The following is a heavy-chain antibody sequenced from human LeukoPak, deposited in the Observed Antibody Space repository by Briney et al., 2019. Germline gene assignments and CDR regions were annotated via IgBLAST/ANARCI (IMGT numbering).Heavy chain of an antibody. D-gene: IGHD4-17*01. Sequence: GGSLRLSCAASGFTFSSYWMHWVRQAPGKGLVWVSRINSDGSSTSYADSVKGRFTISRDNAKNTLYLQMNSLRAEDSAVYYCAKGEATVTGDYWGQGTLVTVSS. V-gene: IGHV3-74*01. CDR1: GFTFSSYW. CDR3: AKGEATVTGDY. CDR2: INSDGSST. J-gene: IGHJ4*02.